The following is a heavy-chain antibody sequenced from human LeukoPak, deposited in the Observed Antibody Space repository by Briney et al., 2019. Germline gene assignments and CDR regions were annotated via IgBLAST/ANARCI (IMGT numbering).Heavy chain of an antibody. CDR2: IFKAGTS. V-gene: IGHV4-61*02. Sequence: SETLSLTCSVSGDSLSTGTYYWNWIRRPAGKGLEWIGRIFKAGTSYYNPSLQSRATISIDTSKNQFFLNVTSVTAADTAVYYCVRDGSFYGARDFWGPGTLVSVSP. CDR1: GDSLSTGTYY. CDR3: VRDGSFYGARDF. J-gene: IGHJ4*02. D-gene: IGHD1-26*01.